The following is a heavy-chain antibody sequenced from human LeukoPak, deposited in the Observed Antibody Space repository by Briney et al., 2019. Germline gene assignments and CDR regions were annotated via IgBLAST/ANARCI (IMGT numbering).Heavy chain of an antibody. Sequence: GGSLRLSCAASGFTFSSYGMHWVRQAPGKGLEWVAFIRYDGSNKYYADSVKGRFTISRDNSKNTLYLQMNSLRAEDTAVYYCAKDPASHYYYYMDVWGKGTTVTVSS. CDR3: AKDPASHYYYYMDV. CDR1: GFTFSSYG. CDR2: IRYDGSNK. D-gene: IGHD6-6*01. V-gene: IGHV3-30*02. J-gene: IGHJ6*03.